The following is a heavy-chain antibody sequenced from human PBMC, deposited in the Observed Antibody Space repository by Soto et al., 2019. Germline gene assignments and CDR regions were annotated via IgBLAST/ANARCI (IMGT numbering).Heavy chain of an antibody. J-gene: IGHJ4*02. V-gene: IGHV3-23*01. CDR3: AKDALGYCFSTSCQGHDY. CDR1: GFTFSSYA. Sequence: GGSLRLSCAASGFTFSSYAMSWVRQAPGKGLEWVSAISGSGGSTYYADSVKGRFTISRDNSKNTLYLQMNSLRAEDTAVYYCAKDALGYCFSTSCQGHDYWGQGTLVIVSS. D-gene: IGHD2-2*01. CDR2: ISGSGGST.